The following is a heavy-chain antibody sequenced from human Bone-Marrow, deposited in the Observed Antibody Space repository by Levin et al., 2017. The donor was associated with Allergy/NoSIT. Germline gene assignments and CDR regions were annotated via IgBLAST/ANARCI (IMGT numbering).Heavy chain of an antibody. Sequence: SGPTLVKPTETLTLTCAVSGFSLTDPRMGVSWIRQPPGKALEWLAHIFSNAEKYYSTSLKSRLSISKDTAKSQVVLTVTNVDPKDTGTYFCVRLRREWFGESADYWGQGTRVTVSS. CDR2: IFSNAEK. CDR3: VRLRREWFGESADY. J-gene: IGHJ4*02. CDR1: GFSLTDPRMG. D-gene: IGHD3-10*01. V-gene: IGHV2-26*01.